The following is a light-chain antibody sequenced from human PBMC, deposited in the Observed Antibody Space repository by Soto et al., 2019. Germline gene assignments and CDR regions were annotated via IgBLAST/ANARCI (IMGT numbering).Light chain of an antibody. V-gene: IGKV3-15*01. CDR3: QQYNSWPET. Sequence: EIVMTQSAATLSVSPGERATLSCRASQSVSSNSAWYQQKPGQAPRLLIYGASTRATGIPARFSGSGSGTEFTLTISSLQSEDFAVYYCQQYNSWPETFGQGTKVDI. CDR1: QSVSSN. J-gene: IGKJ1*01. CDR2: GAS.